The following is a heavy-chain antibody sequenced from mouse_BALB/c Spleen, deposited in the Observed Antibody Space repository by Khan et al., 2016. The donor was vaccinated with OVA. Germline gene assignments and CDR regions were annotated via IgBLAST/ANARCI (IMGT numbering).Heavy chain of an antibody. CDR1: GYTFTDYY. CDR3: ARWNYYGSTSWFGY. J-gene: IGHJ3*01. D-gene: IGHD1-1*01. Sequence: QVQLQQPGPELVKPGASVKISCKASGYTFTDYYIKWVKQKTGQGLECIGWIYPGSGNTKYNEKFKDKATLTVDTSSRTAYMQLSSLTSEDTAVYFCARWNYYGSTSWFGYWGQGTLVTVSA. V-gene: IGHV1-84*02. CDR2: IYPGSGNT.